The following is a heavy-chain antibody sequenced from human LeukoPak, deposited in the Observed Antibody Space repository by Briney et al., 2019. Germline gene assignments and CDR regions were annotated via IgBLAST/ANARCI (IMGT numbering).Heavy chain of an antibody. D-gene: IGHD2-15*01. CDR2: IYPADSDT. Sequence: GASLQISCKGSGYSFSNDWIGWVRQMPGKGLEWMGIIYPADSDTKYSPSFQGQVTISADKSISTAYLQWNSLGASDTAMYYCTRRGCIGGTCYGYWGQGTLVTVSS. CDR3: TRRGCIGGTCYGY. V-gene: IGHV5-51*01. CDR1: GYSFSNDW. J-gene: IGHJ4*02.